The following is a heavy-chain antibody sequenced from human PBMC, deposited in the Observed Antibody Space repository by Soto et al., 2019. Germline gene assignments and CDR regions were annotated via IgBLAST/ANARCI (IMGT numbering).Heavy chain of an antibody. D-gene: IGHD6-19*01. CDR1: GGSISSSSYY. Sequence: PSETLSLTYTVSGGSISSSSYYWGWIRQPPGKGLEWIGSIYYSGSTYYNPSLKSRVTISVDTSKNQFSLKLSSVTAADTAVYYCARHVTSEWLVLEYFQHWGQGTLVTVSS. V-gene: IGHV4-39*01. J-gene: IGHJ1*01. CDR3: ARHVTSEWLVLEYFQH. CDR2: IYYSGST.